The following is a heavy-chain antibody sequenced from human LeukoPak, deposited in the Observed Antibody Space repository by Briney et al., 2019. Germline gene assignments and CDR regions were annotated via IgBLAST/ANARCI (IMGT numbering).Heavy chain of an antibody. D-gene: IGHD6-19*01. CDR2: IKQDGSVQ. CDR1: KFTFSSYW. J-gene: IGHJ5*02. V-gene: IGHV3-7*01. CDR3: TRLQIAVAGPNWFDP. Sequence: AGGSLRLSCAASKFTFSSYWMSWVRQAPGKGLEWVANIKQDGSVQFYMDSLKGRFSVSRDNAKNSLYLQMNGLRVEDTAVYYCTRLQIAVAGPNWFDPLGQGTLVTVST.